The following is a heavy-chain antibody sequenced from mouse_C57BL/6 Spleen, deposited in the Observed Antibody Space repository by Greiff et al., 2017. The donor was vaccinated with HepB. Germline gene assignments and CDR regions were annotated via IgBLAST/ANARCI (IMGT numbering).Heavy chain of an antibody. Sequence: VQLQQSGAELARPGASVKLSCKASGYTFTSYGISWVKQRTGQGLEWIGEIYPRSGNTYYNEKFKGKATLTADKSSSTAYMELRSLTSEDSAVYFCAALITTAEGFAYWGQGTLVTVSA. CDR3: AALITTAEGFAY. CDR2: IYPRSGNT. J-gene: IGHJ3*01. CDR1: GYTFTSYG. V-gene: IGHV1-81*01. D-gene: IGHD1-1*01.